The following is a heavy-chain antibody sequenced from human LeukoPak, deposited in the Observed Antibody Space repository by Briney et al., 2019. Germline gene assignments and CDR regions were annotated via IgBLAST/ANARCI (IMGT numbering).Heavy chain of an antibody. CDR3: ARGSINYNSGGYYDNPPLDY. CDR2: INPNGGST. D-gene: IGHD3-22*01. CDR1: GYTFTSYY. V-gene: IGHV1-46*01. J-gene: IGHJ4*02. Sequence: ASVKVSCKASGYTFTSYYMNWVRQAPGQGLEWMGMINPNGGSTNYAQKFQGRVTVTRDTSTSTVYMELSSLRSEDTAVYYCARGSINYNSGGYYDNPPLDYWGQGTLVTVSS.